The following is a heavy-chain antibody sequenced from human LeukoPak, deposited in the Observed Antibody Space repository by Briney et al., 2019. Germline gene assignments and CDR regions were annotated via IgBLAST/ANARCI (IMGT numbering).Heavy chain of an antibody. V-gene: IGHV4-34*01. CDR3: ARSDIVVVVAATPNNQFDY. D-gene: IGHD2-15*01. CDR1: GGSFSGYY. J-gene: IGHJ4*02. CDR2: INHSGST. Sequence: SETLSLTCAVYGGSFSGYYWSWIRQPPGKGLEWIGEINHSGSTNYNPSLKSRVTISVDTSKNQFSLKLSSVTAADTAVHYCARSDIVVVVAATPNNQFDYWGQGTLVTVSS.